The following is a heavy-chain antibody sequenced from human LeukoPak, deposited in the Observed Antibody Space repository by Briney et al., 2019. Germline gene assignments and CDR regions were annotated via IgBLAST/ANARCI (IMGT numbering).Heavy chain of an antibody. Sequence: PGGSLRLSCAVSGFTFSTYGMHWVRQAPGRGLEWVAVIWYGGSDKYYADSVKGRFTISGDNSKNTMFLQMSSLRAEDTAVYYCAKEGGDGFDIWGQGTMVTVSS. V-gene: IGHV3-33*03. CDR2: IWYGGSDK. CDR3: AKEGGDGFDI. CDR1: GFTFSTYG. D-gene: IGHD3-16*01. J-gene: IGHJ3*02.